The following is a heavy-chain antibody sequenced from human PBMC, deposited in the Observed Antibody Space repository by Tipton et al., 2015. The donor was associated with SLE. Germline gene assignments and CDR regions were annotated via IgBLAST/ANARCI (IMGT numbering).Heavy chain of an antibody. CDR2: INNNAATT. Sequence: SLRLSCVASGFTFNNYAMSWVRQAPGKGLEWVSTINNNAATTWDLESVKGRYTISRDNSWNTMYLQMNSLRVEDTGTYFCTKESPWEESWGKGTRVTVSS. CDR1: GFTFNNYA. V-gene: IGHV3-23*01. J-gene: IGHJ5*02. CDR3: TKESPWEES. D-gene: IGHD1-26*01.